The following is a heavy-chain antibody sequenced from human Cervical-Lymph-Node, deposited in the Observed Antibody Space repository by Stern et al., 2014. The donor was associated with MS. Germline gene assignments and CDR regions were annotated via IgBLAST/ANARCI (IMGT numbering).Heavy chain of an antibody. CDR1: GFTFSRYA. V-gene: IGHV3-30*04. Sequence: VQMVESGGGVVRPGRSLRLSCATSGFTFSRYAVLWVRQAPGKGLEWVAAISYDGVNNSYGVPVKGRFTISRANSNNTLFLQMNNLKPEDSGVYHCARDRLDGDYVYYYGLDVWGQGTTVTVSS. J-gene: IGHJ6*02. CDR2: ISYDGVNN. CDR3: ARDRLDGDYVYYYGLDV. D-gene: IGHD4-17*01.